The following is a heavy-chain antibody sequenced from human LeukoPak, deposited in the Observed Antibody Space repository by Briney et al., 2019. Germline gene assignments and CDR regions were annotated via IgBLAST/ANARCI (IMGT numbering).Heavy chain of an antibody. J-gene: IGHJ3*02. CDR2: IYYSGST. CDR1: GGSISSYY. D-gene: IGHD3-9*01. CDR3: ARVMGLRYFDWSPAYDAFDI. Sequence: SETLSLTCTVSGGSISSYYWSWIRQPPGKGLEWIGYIYYSGSTNYNPSLKSRVTISVDTSKNQFSLKLSSVTAADTAVYYCARVMGLRYFDWSPAYDAFDIWSQGTMVTVSS. V-gene: IGHV4-59*01.